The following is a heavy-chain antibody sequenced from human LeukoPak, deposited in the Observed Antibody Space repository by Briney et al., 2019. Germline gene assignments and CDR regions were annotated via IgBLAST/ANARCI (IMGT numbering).Heavy chain of an antibody. V-gene: IGHV4-59*12. J-gene: IGHJ4*02. D-gene: IGHD3-9*01. CDR1: GGSISSYY. Sequence: SETLSLTCTVSGGSISSYYWSWIRQPPGKGLEWIGYIYYSGSTNYNPSLKSRVTISVDKSKNQFSLKLSSVTAADTAVYYCARSHRTGYFDWLSSFDYWGQGTLVTVSS. CDR2: IYYSGST. CDR3: ARSHRTGYFDWLSSFDY.